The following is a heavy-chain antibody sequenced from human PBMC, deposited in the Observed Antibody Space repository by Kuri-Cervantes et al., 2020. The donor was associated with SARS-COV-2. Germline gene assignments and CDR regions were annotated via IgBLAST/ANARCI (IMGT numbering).Heavy chain of an antibody. J-gene: IGHJ5*02. CDR1: GFTFSSYE. CDR2: ISSSGSTI. Sequence: GGSLRLSCAASGFTFSSYEMNWVRQAPGKGLEWVSYISSSGSTIYYADSVKGRFTISRDNSKNTLYLQMNSLRAEDTAVYYCAKDYYGNWFDPWGQGTLVTVSS. V-gene: IGHV3-48*03. CDR3: AKDYYGNWFDP. D-gene: IGHD3-22*01.